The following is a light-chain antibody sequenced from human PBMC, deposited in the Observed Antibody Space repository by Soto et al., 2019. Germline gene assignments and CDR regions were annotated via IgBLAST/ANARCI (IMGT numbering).Light chain of an antibody. CDR2: EVS. Sequence: QAVVTQPASVSGSPGQSITISCTGTNSDIGYYNFVSWYQHHPGKAPKLIIYEVSNRPSGVSRRFSGSKSGNTASLTISGLQTEDEADYYCSSYTTSSSYVFGTGTKVTVL. V-gene: IGLV2-14*01. CDR3: SSYTTSSSYV. J-gene: IGLJ1*01. CDR1: NSDIGYYNF.